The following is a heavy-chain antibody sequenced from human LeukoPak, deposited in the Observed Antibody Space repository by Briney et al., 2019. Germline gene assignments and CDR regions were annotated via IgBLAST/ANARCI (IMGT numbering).Heavy chain of an antibody. CDR2: ISSSGSTI. CDR3: ARDWGVDIVATIRAFDI. J-gene: IGHJ3*02. CDR1: GFTFSSYE. V-gene: IGHV3-48*03. D-gene: IGHD5-12*01. Sequence: PGGSLRLSCAASGFTFSSYEMNWVRQAPGKGLEWVSYISSSGSTIYYADSVKGRFTISRDNAKNSLYLQMNSLRAEDTAVYYCARDWGVDIVATIRAFDIWGQGTMVTVSS.